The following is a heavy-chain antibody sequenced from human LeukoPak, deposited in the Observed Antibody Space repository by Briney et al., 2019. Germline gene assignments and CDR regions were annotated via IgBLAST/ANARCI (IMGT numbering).Heavy chain of an antibody. V-gene: IGHV3-9*01. Sequence: GGSLRLSCAASGFTFDDYAMHWVRQAPGKGLEWVSGISRNSGSIGYADSVKGRFTISRDNAKNSLYLQMNSLRAEDTALYYCAKDMGHLDYYYYGMDVWGQGTTVTVSS. J-gene: IGHJ6*02. CDR2: ISRNSGSI. CDR1: GFTFDDYA. CDR3: AKDMGHLDYYYYGMDV.